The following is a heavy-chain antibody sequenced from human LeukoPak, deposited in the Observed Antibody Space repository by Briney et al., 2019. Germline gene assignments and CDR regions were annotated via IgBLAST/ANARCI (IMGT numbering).Heavy chain of an antibody. J-gene: IGHJ4*02. Sequence: GGSLRPSCAASGFTFSTFAMIWVRQPPGKGLEWVSSIFPSGGEIHYADSVRGRFTISRDNSKSTLSLQMNSLRAEDTAIYYCANEPRYWGQGTLVTVSS. V-gene: IGHV3-23*01. CDR1: GFTFSTFA. CDR2: IFPSGGEI. CDR3: ANEPRY.